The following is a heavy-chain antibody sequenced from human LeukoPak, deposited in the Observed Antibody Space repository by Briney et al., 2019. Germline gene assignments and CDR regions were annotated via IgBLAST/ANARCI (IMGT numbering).Heavy chain of an antibody. J-gene: IGHJ6*02. D-gene: IGHD3-10*01. V-gene: IGHV1-2*02. CDR3: AREWGYGSGSYSRGMDV. Sequence: ASVKVSCKASGYTFTGYYMHWVRQAPGQGLEWMGWINPNSGGTNYAQKFQGRVTMTRDTSISTAYMELSRLRSDDTAVYYCAREWGYGSGSYSRGMDVWGQGTTVTVSS. CDR2: INPNSGGT. CDR1: GYTFTGYY.